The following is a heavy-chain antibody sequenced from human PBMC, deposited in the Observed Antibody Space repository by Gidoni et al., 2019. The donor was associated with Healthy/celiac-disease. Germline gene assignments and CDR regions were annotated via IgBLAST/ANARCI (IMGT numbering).Heavy chain of an antibody. J-gene: IGHJ6*02. CDR3: TTEDSSDYYYGMDV. CDR1: GFPFSNAW. Sequence: EVQLVESGGGLVKPGGSLRLSCAASGFPFSNAWMSWVRQAPGKGLEWVGRIKSKTDGGTTDYAAPVKGRFTISRDDSKNTLYLQMNSLKTEDTAVYYCTTEDSSDYYYGMDVWGQGTTVTVSS. V-gene: IGHV3-15*01. D-gene: IGHD6-25*01. CDR2: IKSKTDGGTT.